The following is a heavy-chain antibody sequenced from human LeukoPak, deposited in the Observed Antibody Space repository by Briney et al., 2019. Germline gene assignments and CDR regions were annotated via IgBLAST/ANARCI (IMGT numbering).Heavy chain of an antibody. V-gene: IGHV4-59*01. J-gene: IGHJ4*02. D-gene: IGHD1-26*01. CDR3: ARDRRKLGLDY. Sequence: PSETLSLTCTVSGGSISSYYWSWIRQPPGKGLEWIGYIYYSGSTNYNPSLKRRVTISVDTSKNQFSLKLSSVTAADTAVYYCARDRRKLGLDYWGQGTLVTVSS. CDR2: IYYSGST. CDR1: GGSISSYY.